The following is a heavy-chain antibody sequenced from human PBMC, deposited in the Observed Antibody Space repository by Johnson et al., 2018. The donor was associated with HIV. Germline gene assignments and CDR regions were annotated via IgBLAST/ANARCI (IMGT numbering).Heavy chain of an antibody. J-gene: IGHJ3*02. CDR2: ISSSGSSI. V-gene: IGHV3-11*04. CDR3: ERPQSTGDALDR. CDR1: RFIFSDYY. D-gene: IGHD1-1*01. Sequence: QVQLVESGGGLVKPGGSLRLSCAASRFIFSDYYMSWIRQAPGKGLEWVSYISSSGSSIYYADSVKGRFTISRDNAKNSLYLKMNSLRAEDTAVYYCERPQSTGDALDRWGKGTMVTVSS.